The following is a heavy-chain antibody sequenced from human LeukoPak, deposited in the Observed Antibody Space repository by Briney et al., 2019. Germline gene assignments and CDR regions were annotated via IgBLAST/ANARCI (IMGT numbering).Heavy chain of an antibody. CDR1: GFPFSTYD. J-gene: IGHJ4*02. CDR3: AKGLGTGSVLARPLHY. CDR2: ISSDGYRT. V-gene: IGHV3-30*18. Sequence: GGSLRFSCAASGFPFSTYDMHWVRQAPDKGLQWVAVISSDGYRTDYPDSVRGRFTISRDNFKNTVDLQMISVTAEDTAMYFCAKGLGTGSVLARPLHYWGQGTLVTVSS. D-gene: IGHD3-10*01.